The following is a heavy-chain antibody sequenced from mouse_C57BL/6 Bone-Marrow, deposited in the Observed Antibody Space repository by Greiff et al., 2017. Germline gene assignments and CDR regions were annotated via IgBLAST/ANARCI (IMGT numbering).Heavy chain of an antibody. D-gene: IGHD2-1*01. CDR3: ARQNGNYGAMDY. V-gene: IGHV5-6*01. Sequence: EVKVVESGGDLVKPGGSLKLSCAASGFTFSSYGMSWVRQTPDKRLEWVATISSGGSYTYYPDSVKGRFTISRDNATNTLYLQMSSLKSEDTAMYYCARQNGNYGAMDYWGQGTSVTVSS. CDR2: ISSGGSYT. CDR1: GFTFSSYG. J-gene: IGHJ4*01.